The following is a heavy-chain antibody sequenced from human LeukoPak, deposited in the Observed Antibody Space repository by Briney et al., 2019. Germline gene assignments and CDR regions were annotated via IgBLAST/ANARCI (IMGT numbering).Heavy chain of an antibody. Sequence: PGGSLRLSCAASGFSFSTYAMHWVRQAPGKGLEWVSAIRCSDAGTYYADSVKGRFTISRDNSKSTLYIQMNSLRAEDTAVYYCARAKPKDMVRGLIMRRESRYYFDYWGQGTLVTVSS. D-gene: IGHD3-10*01. CDR1: GFSFSTYA. CDR2: IRCSDAGT. J-gene: IGHJ4*02. CDR3: ARAKPKDMVRGLIMRRESRYYFDY. V-gene: IGHV3-23*01.